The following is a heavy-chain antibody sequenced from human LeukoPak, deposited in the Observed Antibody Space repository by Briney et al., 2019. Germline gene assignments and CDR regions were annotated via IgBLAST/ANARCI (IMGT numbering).Heavy chain of an antibody. J-gene: IGHJ5*02. D-gene: IGHD3-10*01. CDR3: PCHRGGFWFDP. CDR1: GRSISIGSYY. CDR2: IYTSGST. Sequence: PSQTLSLTRTVSGRSISIGSYYCSWIRQPAGKGLEWIGRIYTSGSTNYNPSLKSQLTISVDPSKNQFSLTLSSVPAADTHVYYCPCHRGGFWFDPWGQGTLVTVSS. V-gene: IGHV4-61*02.